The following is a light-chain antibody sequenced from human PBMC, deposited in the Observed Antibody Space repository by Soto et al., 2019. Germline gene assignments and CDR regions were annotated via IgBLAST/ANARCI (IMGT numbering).Light chain of an antibody. J-gene: IGKJ3*01. CDR3: QQYDNWPREFT. V-gene: IGKV3-15*01. CDR2: GAS. CDR1: QSVSSN. Sequence: EIVMTQSPATLSVSPGERATLSCRASQSVSSNLAWYQQKPGQAPRLLIYGASTRATNLPARFSGSGSGTELIITISSLQYEAFAVSYCQQYDNWPREFTFGPGTKVDIK.